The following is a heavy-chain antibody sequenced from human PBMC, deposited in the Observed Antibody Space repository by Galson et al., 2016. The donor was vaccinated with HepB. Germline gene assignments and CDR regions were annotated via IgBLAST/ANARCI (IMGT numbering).Heavy chain of an antibody. CDR2: IVSDGSTP. CDR3: GRESWGLPEY. CDR1: GFTFSIYW. V-gene: IGHV3-74*01. J-gene: IGHJ4*02. D-gene: IGHD4-11*01. Sequence: SLRLSCAASGFTFSIYWMQWVRQGPGGGLVWVSSIVSDGSTPIYADFVKGRFTIPRDNAKNTLYLQMDGLGVEDTAVYYCGRESWGLPEYWGQGTLVTVSS.